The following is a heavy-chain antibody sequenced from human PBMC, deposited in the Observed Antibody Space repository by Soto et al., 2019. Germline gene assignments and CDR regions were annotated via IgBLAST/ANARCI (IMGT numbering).Heavy chain of an antibody. V-gene: IGHV2-70*01. Sequence: SGPTLVNPTQTLTLTCTVSGFPLTTTGMCVTCIRQPPGKALEWLAPFEWGDDKNYNTSLMSRLTLSKDTSKNQVILTMTNMDPVDTGTYYCARMLKRGTSDWIQIDYWGQGTRVTVSS. D-gene: IGHD3-9*01. CDR1: GFPLTTTGMC. CDR2: FEWGDDK. CDR3: ARMLKRGTSDWIQIDY. J-gene: IGHJ4*02.